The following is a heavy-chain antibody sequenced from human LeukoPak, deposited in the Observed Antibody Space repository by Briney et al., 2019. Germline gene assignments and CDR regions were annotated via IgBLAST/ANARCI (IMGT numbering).Heavy chain of an antibody. Sequence: PSETLSLPCTVSGGSISSYYWSWVRQPSGKGLEWIGRIYTSGSTNYNPSLKSRVTMSVDTSKNQFSLKLSSVTAADTAVYYCARDLEEDTVTTFWGVRGFAFEIWGQGTMVTVSS. J-gene: IGHJ3*02. V-gene: IGHV4-4*07. CDR3: ARDLEEDTVTTFWGVRGFAFEI. CDR1: GGSISSYY. D-gene: IGHD4-17*01. CDR2: IYTSGST.